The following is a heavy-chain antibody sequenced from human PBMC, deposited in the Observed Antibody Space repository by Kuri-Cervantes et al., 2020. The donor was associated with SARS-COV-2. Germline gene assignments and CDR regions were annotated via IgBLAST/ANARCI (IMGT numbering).Heavy chain of an antibody. J-gene: IGHJ6*01. CDR1: GFTFSNYG. CDR2: ISCDGTIR. CDR3: AKAVRGHYASGSRDTGGMDV. D-gene: IGHD3-10*01. Sequence: GESLKISCVVSGFTFSNYGMHWVRQAPGKGLEWVAVISCDGTIRYYADSVKGRFTISRDNSRNTLDLQMNSLRGDDTAVYYCAKAVRGHYASGSRDTGGMDVWGQGATVTVSS. V-gene: IGHV3-30*18.